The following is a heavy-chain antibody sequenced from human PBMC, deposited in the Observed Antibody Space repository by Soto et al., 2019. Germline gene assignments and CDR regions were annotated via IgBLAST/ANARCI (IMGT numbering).Heavy chain of an antibody. J-gene: IGHJ6*02. CDR2: IYWDGDK. CDR1: GFSLNTGGLG. Sequence: QITLKESGPTLVKPTQTLTLTCTFSGFSLNTGGLGVGWIRQPPGTALEWLALIYWDGDKRYSPSLKSRLSITKDTSNTQVVLTRTNMDPVDTATYYCTHSRCCGDCQRSYSSHYYYGMDVWGQGTTVTVSS. D-gene: IGHD2-21*02. V-gene: IGHV2-5*02. CDR3: THSRCCGDCQRSYSSHYYYGMDV.